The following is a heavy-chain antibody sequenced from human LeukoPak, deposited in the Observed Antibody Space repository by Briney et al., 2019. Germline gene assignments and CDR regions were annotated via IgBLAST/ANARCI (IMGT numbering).Heavy chain of an antibody. CDR2: ISSSGTYI. D-gene: IGHD2-2*02. Sequence: GGSLRLSCIASGFTFSSYTMDWVRQAPGKGLEWVSSISSSGTYIYYADSVKGRFSISRDNAKSSVFLQMSSLRAEDTAIYYCARVWYTRHDYWGQGTLVTVSS. CDR3: ARVWYTRHDY. CDR1: GFTFSSYT. J-gene: IGHJ4*02. V-gene: IGHV3-21*06.